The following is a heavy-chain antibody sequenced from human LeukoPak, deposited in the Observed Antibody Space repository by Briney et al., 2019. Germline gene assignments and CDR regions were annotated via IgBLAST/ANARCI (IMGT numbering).Heavy chain of an antibody. CDR2: INAGNGNT. Sequence: ASVKVSCKASGYTFTSYAMHWVRLAPGQRLEWMGWINAGNGNTKYSQKFQGRVTITRDTSASTAYMELSSLRSEDTAVYYCASCGGSCYGAGAFDIWGQGTMVTVSS. CDR1: GYTFTSYA. J-gene: IGHJ3*02. D-gene: IGHD2-15*01. V-gene: IGHV1-3*01. CDR3: ASCGGSCYGAGAFDI.